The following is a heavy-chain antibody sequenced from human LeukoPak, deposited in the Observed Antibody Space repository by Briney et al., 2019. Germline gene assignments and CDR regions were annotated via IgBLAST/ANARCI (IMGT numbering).Heavy chain of an antibody. CDR2: IYHSGNT. D-gene: IGHD4-23*01. V-gene: IGHV4-38-2*02. CDR1: GYSISSGYY. Sequence: SETLSLTCSVSGYSISSGYYWGWIRQPPGKGLEWIGSIYHSGNTDYNPSLKSRVTISIDTSKNQFSLKLSSVTAADTAVYYCARGGGPSNWFDPWGQGTLVTVSS. J-gene: IGHJ5*02. CDR3: ARGGGPSNWFDP.